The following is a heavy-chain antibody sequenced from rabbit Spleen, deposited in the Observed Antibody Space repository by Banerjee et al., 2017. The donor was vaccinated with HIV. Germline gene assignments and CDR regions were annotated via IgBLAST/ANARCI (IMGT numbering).Heavy chain of an antibody. Sequence: QSFVGGGGEPGQPWGALTLTWIAPGGSLSGNPHNCWVRPAPGKGLEWIACIDTGSSGFTYFASWAKGRFTISKTSSTTVTLQMTSLTAADTATYFCARDTSSSFSSYGMDLWGPGTLVTVS. V-gene: IGHV1S40*01. CDR2: IDTGSSGFT. D-gene: IGHD1-1*01. CDR1: GGSLSGNPH. CDR3: ARDTSSSFSSYGMDL. J-gene: IGHJ6*01.